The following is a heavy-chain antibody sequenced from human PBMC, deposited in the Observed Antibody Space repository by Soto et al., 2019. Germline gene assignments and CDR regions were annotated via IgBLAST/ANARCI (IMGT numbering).Heavy chain of an antibody. Sequence: GGSLRLSCAASGFTFSSYAMSWVRQAPGKGLEWVSAISGSGGSTYYADSVKGRFTISRDNSKNTLYLQMNSLRAEDTAVYYCAKVPFGESRSALFDYWGQGTLVTVSS. CDR1: GFTFSSYA. D-gene: IGHD3-10*01. CDR3: AKVPFGESRSALFDY. J-gene: IGHJ4*02. V-gene: IGHV3-23*01. CDR2: ISGSGGST.